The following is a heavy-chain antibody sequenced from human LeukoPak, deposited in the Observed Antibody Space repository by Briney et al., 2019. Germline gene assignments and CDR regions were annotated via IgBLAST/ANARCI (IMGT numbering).Heavy chain of an antibody. CDR1: GFTVSSNY. Sequence: PGGSLRLSCAASGFTVSSNYMSWVRQAPGKGLEWVSVIYSGGSTYYADSVKGRFTISRDNSKNTLYLQMNSLRAEDTAVYYCARYRTQWLVPEYYFDYWGQGTLVTVSS. CDR2: IYSGGST. V-gene: IGHV3-53*01. D-gene: IGHD6-19*01. J-gene: IGHJ4*02. CDR3: ARYRTQWLVPEYYFDY.